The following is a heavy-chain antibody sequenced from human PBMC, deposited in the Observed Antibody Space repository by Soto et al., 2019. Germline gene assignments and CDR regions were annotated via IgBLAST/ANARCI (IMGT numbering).Heavy chain of an antibody. CDR1: GYSFTSYW. J-gene: IGHJ6*02. V-gene: IGHV5-51*01. CDR3: ARHRFGYCSSTSCYRTSYYYYGMDV. D-gene: IGHD2-2*03. CDR2: TYPGGSDT. Sequence: GESLKISCKGSGYSFTSYWIGWVRQMPWKGLEWMGITYPGGSDTRYSPSFQGQVTISADKSISTAYLQWSSLKASDTAMYYCARHRFGYCSSTSCYRTSYYYYGMDVWGQGTTVTVSS.